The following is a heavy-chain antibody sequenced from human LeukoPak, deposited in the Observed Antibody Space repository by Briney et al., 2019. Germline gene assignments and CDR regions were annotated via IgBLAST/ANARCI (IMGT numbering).Heavy chain of an antibody. J-gene: IGHJ4*02. CDR3: ARGWGFYYFDS. D-gene: IGHD2/OR15-2a*01. CDR2: FTSSSSI. CDR1: GFIFSAYT. Sequence: GGSLRLSCAASGFIFSAYTMSWVRQAPGKGLEWVSSFTSSSSIYYADSVKGRFTISRDNAKNSLYLQLNSLRAEDTAVYYCARGWGFYYFDSWGQGTLVTVSS. V-gene: IGHV3-69-1*01.